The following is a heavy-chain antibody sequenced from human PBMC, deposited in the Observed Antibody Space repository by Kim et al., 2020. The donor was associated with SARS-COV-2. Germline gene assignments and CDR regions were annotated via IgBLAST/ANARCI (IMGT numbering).Heavy chain of an antibody. D-gene: IGHD6-19*01. Sequence: GGSLRLSCAASGFTFSSYGMHWVRQAPGKGLEWVAVISYDGSNKYYADSVKGRFTISRDNSKNTLYLQMNSLRAEDTAVYYCAKPRTDIAVAGTVYYYYYYGMDVWGQGTTVTVSS. CDR2: ISYDGSNK. J-gene: IGHJ6*02. CDR1: GFTFSSYG. CDR3: AKPRTDIAVAGTVYYYYYYGMDV. V-gene: IGHV3-30*18.